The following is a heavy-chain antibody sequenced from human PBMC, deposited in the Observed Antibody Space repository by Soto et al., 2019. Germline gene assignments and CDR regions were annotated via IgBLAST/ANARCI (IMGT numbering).Heavy chain of an antibody. V-gene: IGHV3-23*01. CDR3: ARDRLPDGI. CDR2: IFSGVGNT. J-gene: IGHJ3*02. Sequence: LRLSCSACGFTMNTYTMGWVRLAPGKGLEWVSTIFSGVGNTRYAGSVTGRFSVSRDNSKNVMYLQMNNLGVADTAIYYCARDRLPDGIW. CDR1: GFTMNTYT.